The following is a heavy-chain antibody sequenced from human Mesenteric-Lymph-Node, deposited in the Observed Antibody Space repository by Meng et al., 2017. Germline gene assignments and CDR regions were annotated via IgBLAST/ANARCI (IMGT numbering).Heavy chain of an antibody. D-gene: IGHD3-22*01. Sequence: ALVKVLCKAFGYTFTSYDINWVRQATGQGLEWMGWMNPKRGNTGHAQKFQGRVTMTEDTSTDTDYMELSSVKSEDTAVYYWAKGNNYYDSSGYPSPPHYWGQGTRVTGAS. V-gene: IGHV1-8*01. CDR1: GYTFTSYD. CDR2: MNPKRGNT. CDR3: AKGNNYYDSSGYPSPPHY. J-gene: IGHJ4*02.